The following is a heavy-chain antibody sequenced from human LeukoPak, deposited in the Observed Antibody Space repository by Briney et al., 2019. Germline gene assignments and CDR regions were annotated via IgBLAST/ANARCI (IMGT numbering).Heavy chain of an antibody. CDR2: IKQDGSEK. J-gene: IGHJ4*02. CDR3: ARRRYSGSSQHFDY. CDR1: GFTFSSYW. V-gene: IGHV3-7*01. D-gene: IGHD1-26*01. Sequence: GGSLRLSCAASGFTFSSYWMSWVRQAPGKGLEWVANIKQDGSEKYYVDSVKGRFTISRDNTKNSLYLQMNSLRAEDTAVYYCARRRYSGSSQHFDYWGQGTLVTVSS.